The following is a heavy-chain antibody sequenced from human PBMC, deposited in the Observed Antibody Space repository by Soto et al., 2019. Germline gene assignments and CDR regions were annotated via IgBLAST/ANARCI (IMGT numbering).Heavy chain of an antibody. D-gene: IGHD3-3*01. CDR1: GYTFTGYY. J-gene: IGHJ6*02. CDR2: INPNSGGK. V-gene: IGHV1-2*04. CDR3: AREEPYYDFWSGYQKRGYGMDV. Sequence: ASVKVSCKASGYTFTGYYMHWVRQAPGQGLEWKGWINPNSGGKNYAQKYQGWVTMTRDTSISTAYMELSRLRSDDTAVYYCAREEPYYDFWSGYQKRGYGMDVWGQGTTVTVSS.